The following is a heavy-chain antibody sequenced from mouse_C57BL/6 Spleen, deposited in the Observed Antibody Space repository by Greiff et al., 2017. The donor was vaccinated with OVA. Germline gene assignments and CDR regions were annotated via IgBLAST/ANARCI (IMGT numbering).Heavy chain of an antibody. D-gene: IGHD2-12*01. V-gene: IGHV1-69*01. CDR1: GYTFTSYW. CDR2: IDPSDSYT. J-gene: IGHJ4*01. CDR3: ASELYWGDY. Sequence: QVQLQQPGAELVMPGASVKLSCKASGYTFTSYWMHWVKQRPGQGLEWIGVIDPSDSYTNYNQQFKGQSTLTVDKSSSPAYMQLSSLTSEDSAVYYCASELYWGDYWGQGTSVTVSS.